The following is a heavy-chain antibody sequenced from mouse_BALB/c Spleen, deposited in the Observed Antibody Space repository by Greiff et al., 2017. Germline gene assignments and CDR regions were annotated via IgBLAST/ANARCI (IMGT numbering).Heavy chain of an antibody. CDR1: GYTFTSYW. V-gene: IGHV1-7*01. Sequence: QVQLQQSGAELAKPGASVKMSCKASGYTFTSYWMHWVKQRPGQGLEWIGYINPSTGYTEYNQKFKDKATLTADKSSSTAYMQLSSLTSEDSAVYYCARSGYYGSRHYYAMDYWGQGTSVTVSS. J-gene: IGHJ4*01. CDR3: ARSGYYGSRHYYAMDY. D-gene: IGHD1-1*01. CDR2: INPSTGYT.